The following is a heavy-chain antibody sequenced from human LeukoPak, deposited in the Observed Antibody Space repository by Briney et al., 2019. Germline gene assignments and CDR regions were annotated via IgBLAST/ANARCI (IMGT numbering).Heavy chain of an antibody. CDR3: VKDYSRDWNGHWFDA. Sequence: GSLRLSCSASGFTFSNYVMHWVRQAPGKRLEYVSATSTNGDTTYYTDSVKVRLTISRDHFTHTLSLLVSSVRAEDSSVYICVKDYSRDWNGHWFDAWGQGNLVTVSS. CDR1: GFTFSNYV. J-gene: IGHJ5*02. D-gene: IGHD1-1*01. CDR2: TSTNGDTT. V-gene: IGHV3-64D*09.